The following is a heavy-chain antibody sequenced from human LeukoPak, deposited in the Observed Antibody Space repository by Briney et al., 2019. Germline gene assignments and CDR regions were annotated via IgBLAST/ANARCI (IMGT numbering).Heavy chain of an antibody. D-gene: IGHD3-22*01. J-gene: IGHJ4*02. Sequence: PGGSLRLSCAASGFSVTTNYMSWVRQPPGKGLEWIGEINHSGSTNYNPSLKSRVTISVDTSKNQFSLKLSSVTAADTAVYYCARGGRTMIVVVITDYFDYWGQGTLVTVSS. CDR3: ARGGRTMIVVVITDYFDY. CDR1: GFSVTTNY. CDR2: INHSGST. V-gene: IGHV4-34*01.